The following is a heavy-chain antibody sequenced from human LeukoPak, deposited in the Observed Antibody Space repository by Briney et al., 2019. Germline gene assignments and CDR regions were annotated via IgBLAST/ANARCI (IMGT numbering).Heavy chain of an antibody. CDR3: ARGDNWNPPDY. D-gene: IGHD1-20*01. Sequence: PGGSLRLSCAASGFTFSSYSMNWVRQAPGKGLEWVSSISSSSSYIYYAESVKGRFTISRDNAKNSLYLQMNSLRAEDTAVYYCARGDNWNPPDYWGQGTLVTVSS. J-gene: IGHJ4*02. CDR2: ISSSSSYI. V-gene: IGHV3-21*01. CDR1: GFTFSSYS.